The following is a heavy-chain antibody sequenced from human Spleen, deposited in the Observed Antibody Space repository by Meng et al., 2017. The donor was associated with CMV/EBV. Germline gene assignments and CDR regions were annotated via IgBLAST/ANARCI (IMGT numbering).Heavy chain of an antibody. J-gene: IGHJ6*02. D-gene: IGHD3-3*01. CDR1: GFIFDDYA. CDR2: ISWNSGRI. Sequence: PGGSLRLSCAASGFIFDDYAMHWVRQAPGKGLEWVSGISWNSGRIGYADSVKGRFTISRDNAKNSLHLQMNSLRAEDTALYYCAKAQQYYDLWSGYYMSLDYGMDVWGQGTTVTVSS. CDR3: AKAQQYYDLWSGYYMSLDYGMDV. V-gene: IGHV3-9*01.